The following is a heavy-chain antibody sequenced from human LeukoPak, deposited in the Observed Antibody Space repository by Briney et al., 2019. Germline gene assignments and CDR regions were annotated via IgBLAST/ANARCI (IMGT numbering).Heavy chain of an antibody. D-gene: IGHD3-9*01. V-gene: IGHV1-18*01. CDR3: ARSFARDSYILTGYDIAEY. Sequence: ASVKVSCKASGYTFTKYGITWVRQAPGQGLEWMGWISTYNGNTNYAQKLQGRLTMTTDRSTSTAYMELRSLRSDDTAMYYCARSFARDSYILTGYDIAEYWGQGTLVTVSS. CDR1: GYTFTKYG. CDR2: ISTYNGNT. J-gene: IGHJ4*02.